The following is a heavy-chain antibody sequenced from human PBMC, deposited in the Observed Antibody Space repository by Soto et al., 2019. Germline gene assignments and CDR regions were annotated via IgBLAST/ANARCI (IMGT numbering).Heavy chain of an antibody. CDR2: VHYTEDT. Sequence: PSETLSLTCTVSGGSIRSYYWSWIRQPPGKGLEWLGYVHYTEDTNYNPSLKSRVTISLDTSKNQFSLELNSVTAADTAVYYCARYYSGYLSYFDYWGQGALVTVSS. J-gene: IGHJ4*02. CDR1: GGSIRSYY. CDR3: ARYYSGYLSYFDY. V-gene: IGHV4-59*01. D-gene: IGHD5-12*01.